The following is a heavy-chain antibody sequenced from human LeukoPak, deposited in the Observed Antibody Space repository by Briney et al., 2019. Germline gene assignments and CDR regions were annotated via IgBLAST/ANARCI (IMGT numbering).Heavy chain of an antibody. V-gene: IGHV3-49*04. D-gene: IGHD4-17*01. CDR3: TRADGDYDHRFFDY. Sequence: GGSLRLSCTASGFNSGDYGLSWVRQAPGKGLEWIGFVRRRANDGTTEYAASVKGRFTISRDDSKSIAYLQMNGLQTEDTGLYYCTRADGDYDHRFFDYWGQGTQVIVSS. CDR1: GFNSGDYG. CDR2: VRRRANDGTT. J-gene: IGHJ4*02.